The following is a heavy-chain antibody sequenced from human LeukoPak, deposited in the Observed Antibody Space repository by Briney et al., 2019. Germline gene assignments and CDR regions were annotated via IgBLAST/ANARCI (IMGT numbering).Heavy chain of an antibody. V-gene: IGHV3-73*01. D-gene: IGHD2-2*02. CDR2: IRSKANSYAT. J-gene: IGHJ6*02. CDR1: GFTFSGSA. Sequence: GGSLRLSCAASGFTFSGSAMHWVRQASGKGLEWVGRIRSKANSYATAYAASVKGRFTIPRDDSKNTAYLQMNSLKTEDTAVYYCTFVGIVVVPAAIGRGYYYGMDVWGQGTTVTVSS. CDR3: TFVGIVVVPAAIGRGYYYGMDV.